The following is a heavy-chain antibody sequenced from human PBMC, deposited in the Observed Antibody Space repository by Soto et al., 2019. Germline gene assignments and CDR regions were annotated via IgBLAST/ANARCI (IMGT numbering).Heavy chain of an antibody. V-gene: IGHV4-34*01. CDR1: GGSFSGYY. CDR3: ARSFVVIAAAGSVYFDY. D-gene: IGHD6-13*01. J-gene: IGHJ4*02. Sequence: QVQLQQWGAGLLKPSETLSLTCAVYGGSFSGYYWSWIRQPPGKGLEWIGEINHSGSTNYNPSLKSRVTISVDTSKKQCSLKLSSVTAADTAVYSCARSFVVIAAAGSVYFDYWGQGSLVTVSS. CDR2: INHSGST.